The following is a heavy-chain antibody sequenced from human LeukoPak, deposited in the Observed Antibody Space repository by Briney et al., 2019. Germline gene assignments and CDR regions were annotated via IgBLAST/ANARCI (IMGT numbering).Heavy chain of an antibody. CDR3: AKDGWGYYYMDV. CDR1: GFTFSSYA. Sequence: PGGSLRLACAASGFTFSSYAMSWVRQAPGKGLEWVSAISGSGGSTYYADSVKGRFTISRDNSKNTLYLQMNSLRAEDTAVYYCAKDGWGYYYMDVWGKGTTVTVSS. V-gene: IGHV3-23*01. D-gene: IGHD1-26*01. J-gene: IGHJ6*03. CDR2: ISGSGGST.